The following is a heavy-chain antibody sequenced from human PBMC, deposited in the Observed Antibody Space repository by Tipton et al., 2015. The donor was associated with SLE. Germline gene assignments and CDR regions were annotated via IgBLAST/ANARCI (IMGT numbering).Heavy chain of an antibody. Sequence: SLRLSCTASGFPFSTYGMRWVRQSPGKGLAWASSISGADGSTYYADSVSGRFTISRDNPKSTVYLQMNSLTVEDTGIYYCASASWNYGFFDYWGQGTLVTVSS. CDR2: ISGADGST. CDR1: GFPFSTYG. CDR3: ASASWNYGFFDY. J-gene: IGHJ4*02. V-gene: IGHV3-23*01. D-gene: IGHD1-7*01.